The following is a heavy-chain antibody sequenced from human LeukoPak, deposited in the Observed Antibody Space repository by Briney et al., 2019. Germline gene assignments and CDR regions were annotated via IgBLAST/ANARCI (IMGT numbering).Heavy chain of an antibody. D-gene: IGHD6-13*01. J-gene: IGHJ5*02. V-gene: IGHV3-7*01. CDR2: IKQDGSEK. CDR1: GFTFSNYW. Sequence: PGGSLRLSCAASGFTFSNYWMNWVRQAPGKGLEWVANIKQDGSEKYYVDSVKGRFTISRDNAKNSLYLQMNSLRAEDTAVYYCARDYSSSWYVKVSWFDPWGQGILVTVSS. CDR3: ARDYSSSWYVKVSWFDP.